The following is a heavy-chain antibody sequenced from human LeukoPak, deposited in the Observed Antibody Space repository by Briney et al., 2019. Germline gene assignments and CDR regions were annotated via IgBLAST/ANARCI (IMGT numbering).Heavy chain of an antibody. V-gene: IGHV3-33*01. Sequence: LPGGSLRLSCAASGFTFSRHGMHWVRQAPGKGLEWVAVIWYDGSNKYYADAVKGRFTISRDNSKNMLYLQMNSLRAEDTAVYYCARDIVSYYIDYWGQGTLVTVSS. D-gene: IGHD2-2*02. CDR3: ARDIVSYYIDY. CDR2: IWYDGSNK. CDR1: GFTFSRHG. J-gene: IGHJ4*02.